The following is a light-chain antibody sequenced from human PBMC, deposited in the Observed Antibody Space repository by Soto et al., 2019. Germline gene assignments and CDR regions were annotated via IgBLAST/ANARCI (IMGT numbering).Light chain of an antibody. CDR1: SSDVGGYND. V-gene: IGLV2-14*01. J-gene: IGLJ1*01. CDR3: SSYTGGITLV. Sequence: QSVLTPPASVSGSPGQSITISCTGTSSDVGGYNDFSWYQQHPGKAPKLMTSGVSNQRSGVYNRLSGSKSGNTASLSISGLEAEDEADYYFSSYTGGITLVFGTGTKLAVL. CDR2: GVS.